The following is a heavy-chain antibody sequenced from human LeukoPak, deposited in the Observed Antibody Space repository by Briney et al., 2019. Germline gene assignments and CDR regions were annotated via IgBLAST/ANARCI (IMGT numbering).Heavy chain of an antibody. CDR2: IYYSGST. CDR3: ARGYYYDSSGPTFDY. J-gene: IGHJ4*02. Sequence: PSQTLSLTCTVSGGSISSGDYYWSWIRQPAGEGLEWIGYIYYSGSTNYNPSLKSRVTISLDTSNNQFSLKLSSVTAADTAVYFCARGYYYDSSGPTFDYWGQGTLVTVSS. V-gene: IGHV4-61*10. CDR1: GGSISSGDYY. D-gene: IGHD3-22*01.